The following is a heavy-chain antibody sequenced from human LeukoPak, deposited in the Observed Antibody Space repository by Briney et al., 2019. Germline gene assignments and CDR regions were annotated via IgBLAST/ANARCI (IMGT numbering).Heavy chain of an antibody. V-gene: IGHV3-30*18. J-gene: IGHJ4*02. D-gene: IGHD3-16*02. CDR3: ANLDYDYVWGSYRPYYFDY. Sequence: GGSLRLSCAGSGFTFSSYGMHWVRQAPGKGLEWVAVISYDGSNKYYADSVKGRFTISRDNSKNTLYLQMNSLRAEDTAVYYCANLDYDYVWGSYRPYYFDYWGQGTLVTVSS. CDR2: ISYDGSNK. CDR1: GFTFSSYG.